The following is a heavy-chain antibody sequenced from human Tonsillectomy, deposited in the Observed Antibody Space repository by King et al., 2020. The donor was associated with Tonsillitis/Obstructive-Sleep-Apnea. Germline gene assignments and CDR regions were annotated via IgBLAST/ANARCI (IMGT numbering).Heavy chain of an antibody. CDR1: GFTFSDYA. Sequence: VQLVESGGGLVQPGRSLRLSCTASGFTFSDYAMSWVRQAPGKGLEWVGFIRSKAYGANTAYSASVKGRFTIARADSKSIAYLQINSMKTEDTAVYYCTRDDTPDPDWGRYREYYYYYHMDVRGQGNTVTVAS. D-gene: IGHD3-16*02. V-gene: IGHV3-49*04. CDR3: TRDDTPDPDWGRYREYYYYYHMDV. CDR2: IRSKAYGANT. J-gene: IGHJ6*03.